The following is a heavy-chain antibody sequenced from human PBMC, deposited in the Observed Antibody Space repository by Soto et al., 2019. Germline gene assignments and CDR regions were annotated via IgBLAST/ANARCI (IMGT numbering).Heavy chain of an antibody. J-gene: IGHJ4*02. CDR3: AKATGTTLY. CDR2: SGSGGRA. CDR1: GFTFSSYA. V-gene: IGHV3-23*01. D-gene: IGHD1-1*01. Sequence: EVQLLVSGGGLVQPGGSLRLSCEASGFTFSSYAMTWVRQAPGKGLEWVSASGSGGRAFYSDSVKGRFTISRDNSRNTLYQQLHSLRVDDTAVYFCAKATGTTLYWGQGTLVTVSS.